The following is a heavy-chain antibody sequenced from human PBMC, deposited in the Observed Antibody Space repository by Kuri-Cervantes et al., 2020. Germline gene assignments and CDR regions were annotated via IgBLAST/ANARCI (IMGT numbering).Heavy chain of an antibody. D-gene: IGHD5-18*01. CDR2: ISSSSSTI. CDR3: TRGMGDTAIPGS. CDR1: GFTFSSYS. J-gene: IGHJ5*02. Sequence: GGSLRLSCAASGFTFSSYSMNWVRQAPGKGLEWVSYISSSSSTIYYADSVRGRFTISRDNAKNSLYLQLNSLRAEDTALYYCTRGMGDTAIPGSWGQGALVTVSS. V-gene: IGHV3-48*04.